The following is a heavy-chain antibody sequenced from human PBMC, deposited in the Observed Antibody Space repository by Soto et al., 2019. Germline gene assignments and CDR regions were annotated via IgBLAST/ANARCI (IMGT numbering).Heavy chain of an antibody. Sequence: QVQLVQSGAEVKKPGASVKVSCKASGYTFTSYGISWVRQAPGQGLEWMGWISAYNGNTNYAQKLQGRVTMTTDTSTSTAYMELRSLKSDDPAVYYCARGPRYCSSTSCSLNWFDPWGQGTLVTVSS. D-gene: IGHD2-2*01. J-gene: IGHJ5*02. CDR3: ARGPRYCSSTSCSLNWFDP. V-gene: IGHV1-18*01. CDR2: ISAYNGNT. CDR1: GYTFTSYG.